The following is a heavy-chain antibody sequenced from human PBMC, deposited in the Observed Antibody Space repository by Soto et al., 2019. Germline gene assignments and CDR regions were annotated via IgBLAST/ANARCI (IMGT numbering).Heavy chain of an antibody. CDR2: INPNSGDT. V-gene: IGHV1-2*02. J-gene: IGHJ6*02. Sequence: ASVKVSCKASGYTFTDYYIHWVRQAPGHGLQWMGWINPNSGDTEYAQNFQGRVTMTRDTSFNLVYMEMSGLMSDDTAVYYCARDARGTRGFDEMDIWGQGTTVTVSS. CDR1: GYTFTDYY. D-gene: IGHD3-9*01. CDR3: ARDARGTRGFDEMDI.